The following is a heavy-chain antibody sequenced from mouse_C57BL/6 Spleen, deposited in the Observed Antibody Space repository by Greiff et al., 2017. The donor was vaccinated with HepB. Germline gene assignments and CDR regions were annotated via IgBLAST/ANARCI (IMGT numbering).Heavy chain of an antibody. J-gene: IGHJ1*03. CDR2: IYPGSGDT. V-gene: IGHV1-12*01. CDR3: AGSWYYSSSCVWYFDV. Sequence: VQLQQSGAELVRPGASVKMSCKASGYTFTSYNMHWVKQTPRQGLEWIGAIYPGSGDTSYNQKFKGKATLTVDKSSSTAYMLLSSLTSEDSAVYFCAGSWYYSSSCVWYFDVWGTGTTVTVSS. CDR1: GYTFTSYN. D-gene: IGHD1-1*01.